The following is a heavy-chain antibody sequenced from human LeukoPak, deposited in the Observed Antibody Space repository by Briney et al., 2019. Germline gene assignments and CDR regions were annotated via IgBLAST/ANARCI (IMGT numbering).Heavy chain of an antibody. D-gene: IGHD3-22*01. J-gene: IGHJ4*02. CDR2: ISRSSSYI. CDR1: GFTFSSYS. Sequence: PGGSLRLSCAASGFTFSSYSMNWVRQAPGKGLEWVSSISRSSSYIYYADSVKGRFTISRDNAKNSLYLQMNSLRAEDTAVYYCGREVGGARSGDYGGQGPLVTVSS. CDR3: GREVGGARSGDY. V-gene: IGHV3-21*01.